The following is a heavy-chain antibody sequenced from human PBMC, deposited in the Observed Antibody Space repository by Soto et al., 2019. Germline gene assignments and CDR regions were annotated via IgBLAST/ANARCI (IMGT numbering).Heavy chain of an antibody. J-gene: IGHJ4*01. CDR3: VSRIPSWVLEY. D-gene: IGHD3-16*01. CDR2: ISGSGGST. CDR1: GFTFSSYA. V-gene: IGHV3-23*01. Sequence: PGGSLRLSCAASGFTFSSYAMSWVRQAPGKGLEWVSAISGSGGSTYYADSVKGRFTISRDTSENTLYLRMDRLRVEDTAVYFCVSRIPSWVLEYWDRESLVTV.